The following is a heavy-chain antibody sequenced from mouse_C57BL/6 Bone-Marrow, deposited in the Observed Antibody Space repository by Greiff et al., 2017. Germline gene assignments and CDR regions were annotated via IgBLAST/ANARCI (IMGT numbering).Heavy chain of an antibody. J-gene: IGHJ1*03. CDR2: INYDGSST. D-gene: IGHD1-1*01. V-gene: IGHV5-16*01. CDR3: ARGTVGDWYFDV. CDR1: GFTFSDYY. Sequence: EVKVEESEGGLVQPGSSMKLSCTASGFTFSDYYMAWVRQVPEKGLEWVANINYDGSSTYYLDSLKSRFIISRDNAKNILYLQMSSLKSEDTATYYCARGTVGDWYFDVWGTGTTVTVSS.